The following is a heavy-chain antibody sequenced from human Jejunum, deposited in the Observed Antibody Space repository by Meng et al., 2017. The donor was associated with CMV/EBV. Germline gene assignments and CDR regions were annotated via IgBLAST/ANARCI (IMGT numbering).Heavy chain of an antibody. J-gene: IGHJ4*02. CDR2: MNPNSGNT. Sequence: CKASGYTVTSYDITWVRQATGRGLEWMGWMNPNSGNTGYAQKFQGRVTMTRNTSISTAYMELSSLRSEDTAVYYCANSRSRGIPDYWGQGTLVTVSS. D-gene: IGHD3-16*01. CDR3: ANSRSRGIPDY. CDR1: GYTVTSYD. V-gene: IGHV1-8*01.